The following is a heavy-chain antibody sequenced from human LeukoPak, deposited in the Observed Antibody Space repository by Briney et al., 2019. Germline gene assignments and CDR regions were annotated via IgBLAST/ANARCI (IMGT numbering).Heavy chain of an antibody. CDR1: GFTFSSYS. CDR2: ISSSSSYI. J-gene: IGHJ3*02. D-gene: IGHD5-24*01. Sequence: PGGSLRPSCAASGFTFSSYSMNWVRQAPGKGLEWVSSISSSSSYIYYADSVKGRFTISRDNAKNLLYLQMNSLRAEDTAVYYCATPYGSDAFDIWGQGTMVTVSS. CDR3: ATPYGSDAFDI. V-gene: IGHV3-21*01.